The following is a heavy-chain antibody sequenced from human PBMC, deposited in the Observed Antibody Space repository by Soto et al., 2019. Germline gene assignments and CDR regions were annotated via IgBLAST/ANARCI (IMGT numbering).Heavy chain of an antibody. D-gene: IGHD3-22*01. CDR3: ARERVRYDSSGYYSY. CDR1: GYIFTDYY. V-gene: IGHV1-8*02. CDR2: MNPNSGNT. J-gene: IGHJ4*02. Sequence: ASVKVSCKASGYIFTDYYMHWVRQATGQGLEWMGWMNPNSGNTGYAQKFQGRVTMTRNTSISTAYMELSSLRSEDTAVYYCARERVRYDSSGYYSYWGQGTLVTVSS.